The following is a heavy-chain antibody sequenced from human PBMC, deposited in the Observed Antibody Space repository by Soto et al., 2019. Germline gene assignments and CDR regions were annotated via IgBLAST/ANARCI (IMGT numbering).Heavy chain of an antibody. D-gene: IGHD3-16*01. Sequence: QVQLVQSGDVVKKPGASVKVSCKASGYTFTSFGISWVRQAPGQGLEWMGWISGYNGNTNYAEKFQDRVTMTTDTSTTTAYMELRSLKSDDTAVYYCAKGGIRVDAVRMDSWGQGTLDTVSS. CDR1: GYTFTSFG. V-gene: IGHV1-18*04. CDR3: AKGGIRVDAVRMDS. J-gene: IGHJ5*01. CDR2: ISGYNGNT.